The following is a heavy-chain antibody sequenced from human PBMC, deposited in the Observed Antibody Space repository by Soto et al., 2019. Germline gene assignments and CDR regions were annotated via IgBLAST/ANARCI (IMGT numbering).Heavy chain of an antibody. Sequence: QVQLVESGAGLVKPGGSLRLSCTASGFTFSDYYMSWIRQAPGKGLEWVSYISSSSSYTNYADSVKGRFTISRDNAKNSLYLQMNSLRAEDTAVYYCARVGAYSSGWYVGYWGQGTLVTVSS. CDR1: GFTFSDYY. V-gene: IGHV3-11*05. J-gene: IGHJ4*02. CDR3: ARVGAYSSGWYVGY. CDR2: ISSSSSYT. D-gene: IGHD6-19*01.